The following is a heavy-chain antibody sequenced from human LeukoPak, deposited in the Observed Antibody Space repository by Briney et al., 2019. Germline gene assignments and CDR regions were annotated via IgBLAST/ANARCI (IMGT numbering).Heavy chain of an antibody. J-gene: IGHJ3*01. CDR2: IKTKTGGGTT. V-gene: IGHV3-15*01. Sequence: GGSLRLSCAASGFTFSNAWMNWVRQAPGKGLEWVGRIKTKTGGGTTDYAAPVKGRFTISRDDSKNTLFLQMNSLKTEDTAVYYSTTNDAFDVWGQGTMVTVSS. CDR3: TTNDAFDV. CDR1: GFTFSNAW.